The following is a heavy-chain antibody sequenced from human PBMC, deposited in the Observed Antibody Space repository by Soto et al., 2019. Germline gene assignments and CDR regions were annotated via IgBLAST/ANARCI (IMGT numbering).Heavy chain of an antibody. CDR1: GGSVSSGSYY. CDR2: MYNSGST. V-gene: IGHV4-61*01. Sequence: SETLSLTCTVSGGSVSSGSYYWSWIRQPPGKGLEWIGYMYNSGSTNYNPSLKSRVIISVDTSKNQFSLKLSSVTAADTAVYYCARVSSGWYYFDYWGQGTLVTVS. J-gene: IGHJ4*02. CDR3: ARVSSGWYYFDY. D-gene: IGHD6-19*01.